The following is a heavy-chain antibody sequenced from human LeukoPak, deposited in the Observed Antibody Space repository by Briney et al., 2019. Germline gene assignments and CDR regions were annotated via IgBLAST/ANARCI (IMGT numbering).Heavy chain of an antibody. V-gene: IGHV3-74*01. Sequence: PGGSLRLSCAVSGFSLRSYWMHWVRQAPGKGLVWVSRISGDGSMTNYADSVKGRFTISRDNVKNTVYLQMNSLRAEDTAVYYCARYSSSSGGASHYFDYWGQGTLVTVSS. CDR2: ISGDGSMT. D-gene: IGHD6-6*01. CDR3: ARYSSSSGGASHYFDY. J-gene: IGHJ4*02. CDR1: GFSLRSYW.